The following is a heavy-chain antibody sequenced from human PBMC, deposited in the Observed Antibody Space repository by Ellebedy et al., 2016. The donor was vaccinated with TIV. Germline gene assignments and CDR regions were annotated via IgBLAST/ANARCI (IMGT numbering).Heavy chain of an antibody. CDR1: GFTFSSYW. CDR2: IKHDGSEQ. V-gene: IGHV3-7*01. CDR3: ATDRARETVVNYDFHGMDV. J-gene: IGHJ6*02. D-gene: IGHD4-23*01. Sequence: GESLKISCAVSGFTFSSYWMSWVRQAPGKGLEWVANIKHDGSEQYYVDSVKGRFTISRDDAKNSLYMQMNSLRAGDTAVNYGATDRARETVVNYDFHGMDVWGQGTTVTVSS.